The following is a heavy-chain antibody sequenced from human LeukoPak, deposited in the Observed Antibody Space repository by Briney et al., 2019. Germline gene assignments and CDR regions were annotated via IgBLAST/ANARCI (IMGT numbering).Heavy chain of an antibody. V-gene: IGHV3-30-3*01. CDR1: GFSFSNYA. J-gene: IGHJ4*02. CDR2: TSYDGSNK. Sequence: GGSLRLSCAASGFSFSNYAMHWVRQAPGKGLEWVAVTSYDGSNKYYADSVKGRFTISRDNSKNTLYLQMNSLRAEDTAVYYCARDGLHSFTMVRGIDYWGQGTLVTVSS. D-gene: IGHD3-10*01. CDR3: ARDGLHSFTMVRGIDY.